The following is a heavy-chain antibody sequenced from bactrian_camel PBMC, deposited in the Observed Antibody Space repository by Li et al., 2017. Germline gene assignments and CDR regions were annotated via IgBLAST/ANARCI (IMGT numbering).Heavy chain of an antibody. CDR3: AVDRPIRRPKSTFRKVRNCGDTDDLY. CDR1: GNGDGSGY. D-gene: IGHD7*01. V-gene: IGHV3S53*01. CDR2: ISTGGSST. Sequence: HVQLVESGGGSVQLGGSLTLSCAVSGNGDGSGYWCTGWFRQAPGQKREAVAAISTGGSSTMYVDSVKGRFAISRHNGENAVRLRMSDLSPRDTAVYFCAVDRPIRRPKSTFRKVRNCGDTDDLYWGQGTQVTVS. J-gene: IGHJ4*01.